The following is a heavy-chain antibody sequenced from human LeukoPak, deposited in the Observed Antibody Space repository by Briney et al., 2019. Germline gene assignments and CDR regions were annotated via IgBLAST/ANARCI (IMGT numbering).Heavy chain of an antibody. D-gene: IGHD4-11*01. CDR2: IIPIFGTA. CDR1: GYTFTSYY. CDR3: ARDHSQGTTVTNFDY. V-gene: IGHV1-69*13. J-gene: IGHJ4*02. Sequence: GASVKVSCKASGYTFTSYYMHWVRQAPGQGLEWMGGIIPIFGTANYAQKFQGRVTITADESTSTAYMELSSLRSEDTAVYYCARDHSQGTTVTNFDYWGQGTLVTVSS.